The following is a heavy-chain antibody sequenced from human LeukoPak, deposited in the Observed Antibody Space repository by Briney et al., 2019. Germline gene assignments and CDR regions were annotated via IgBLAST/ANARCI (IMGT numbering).Heavy chain of an antibody. Sequence: GGSLILSCAASGFTFSSYGMHWVRRAPGRGRGWGAFIRYDGSNKYYADSVKGRFNISRDKSKNTLYLQMNSLRAEDTAVYYCAKGIIEVVVPAAISYWGQGTLVTVSS. CDR1: GFTFSSYG. V-gene: IGHV3-30*02. CDR2: IRYDGSNK. J-gene: IGHJ4*02. D-gene: IGHD2-2*02. CDR3: AKGIIEVVVPAAISY.